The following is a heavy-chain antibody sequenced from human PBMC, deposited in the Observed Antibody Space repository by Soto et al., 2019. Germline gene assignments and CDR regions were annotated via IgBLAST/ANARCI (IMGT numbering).Heavy chain of an antibody. J-gene: IGHJ3*02. CDR3: ARHRVEAANTGAYDAFDI. Sequence: GESLKISCKGSGYSFTRYWIAWVRQVPGKGLEWMGIIYPGDSDSRYSPSFQGQVTISAEKSITTAYLQWTSLEASDTAMYFCARHRVEAANTGAYDAFDIWGQGTMVTVSS. V-gene: IGHV5-51*01. CDR2: IYPGDSDS. D-gene: IGHD6-13*01. CDR1: GYSFTRYW.